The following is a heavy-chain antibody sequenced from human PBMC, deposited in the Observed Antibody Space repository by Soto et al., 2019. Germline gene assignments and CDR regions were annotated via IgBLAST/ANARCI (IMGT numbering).Heavy chain of an antibody. CDR2: ISSSSSTI. CDR3: ARGSSGYSYAQSVDAFDI. J-gene: IGHJ3*02. V-gene: IGHV3-48*02. D-gene: IGHD5-18*01. Sequence: GGSLRLSCAASGFTFSSYSLNWLRQAPGKGLEWVSYISSSSSTIYYADSVKGRFTISRDNAKNSLYLQMNSLRDEDTAVYYCARGSSGYSYAQSVDAFDIWGQGTMVTVSS. CDR1: GFTFSSYS.